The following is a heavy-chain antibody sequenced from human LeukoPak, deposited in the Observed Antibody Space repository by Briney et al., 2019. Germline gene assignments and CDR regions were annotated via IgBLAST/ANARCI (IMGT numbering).Heavy chain of an antibody. J-gene: IGHJ4*02. CDR3: ARDPGYGLGVDYGDY. D-gene: IGHD3-10*01. CDR1: GFTVSGNY. Sequence: PGGSLRLSCAASGFTVSGNYMSWVRQAPGKGLEWLSVIHRGGNTCYADSVKGRFTISRDSSKNTVFLQMDSLRAEDTAVYYCARDPGYGLGVDYGDYWGQGTLVTVSS. CDR2: IHRGGNT. V-gene: IGHV3-66*01.